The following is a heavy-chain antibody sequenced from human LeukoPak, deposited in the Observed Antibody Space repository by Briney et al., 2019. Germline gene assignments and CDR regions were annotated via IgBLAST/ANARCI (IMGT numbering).Heavy chain of an antibody. D-gene: IGHD6-13*01. CDR3: ARGTSTAPGIDY. CDR1: GFDFATYW. Sequence: PGGSLRLSCAASGFDFATYWMFWVRQAPGKGLVWVAQINSDGSGATYGDSAKGRFSISRDNAKNTLFLYMSGLRAEDTAVYYCARGTSTAPGIDYWGQGTLDAVSS. CDR2: INSDGSGA. V-gene: IGHV3-74*01. J-gene: IGHJ4*02.